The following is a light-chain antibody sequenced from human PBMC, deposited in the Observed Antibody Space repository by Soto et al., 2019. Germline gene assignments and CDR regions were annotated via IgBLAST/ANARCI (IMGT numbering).Light chain of an antibody. CDR3: QLNDFPPYT. Sequence: DLHLTQSPSFLSASVGDRVTITCRAGQGISSYLAWYQQKPGTAPKLLIYAASTLQSGVPSRFSGSGSGTEFTLTITSLQPEDFATYYCQLNDFPPYTFGQGTKVEIK. V-gene: IGKV1-9*01. J-gene: IGKJ1*01. CDR2: AAS. CDR1: QGISSY.